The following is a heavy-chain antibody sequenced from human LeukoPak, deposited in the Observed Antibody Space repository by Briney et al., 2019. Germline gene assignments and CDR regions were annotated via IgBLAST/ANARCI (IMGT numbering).Heavy chain of an antibody. V-gene: IGHV4-4*02. Sequence: PSETLSLTCAVSGGSISSSNWWSWVRQPPGKGLEWIGEIYHSGSTNYNPSLKSRVTISVDKSKNQFSLKLSSVTAADTAVYYCGRAYGDYFGVAFDIWGQGTMVTVSS. CDR1: GGSISSSNW. D-gene: IGHD4-17*01. CDR2: IYHSGST. J-gene: IGHJ3*02. CDR3: GRAYGDYFGVAFDI.